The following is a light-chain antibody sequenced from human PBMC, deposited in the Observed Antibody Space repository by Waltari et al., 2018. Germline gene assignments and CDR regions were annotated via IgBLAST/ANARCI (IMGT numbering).Light chain of an antibody. CDR2: DIK. J-gene: IGLJ2*01. CDR3: CSYTSATTWI. CDR1: RNDIGSHTF. V-gene: IGLV2-14*03. Sequence: QSALTQPASMSGSPGQSITISCTGTRNDIGSHTFVSWYQQHPGRAPRLIIFDIKRRASGLSSRFSGSRSVSTASLTISGLQAEDEADYYCCSYTSATTWIFGGGTRLTVL.